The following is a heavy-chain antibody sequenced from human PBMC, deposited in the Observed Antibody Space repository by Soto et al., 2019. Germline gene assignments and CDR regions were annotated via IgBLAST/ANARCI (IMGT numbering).Heavy chain of an antibody. D-gene: IGHD6-6*01. CDR2: INPNSGGT. J-gene: IGHJ5*02. CDR1: GYTFTGYY. V-gene: IGHV1-2*04. CDR3: ARGGLIAARVWEWFDP. Sequence: QVQLVQSGAEVKKPGASVKVSCKASGYTFTGYYMHWVRQAPGQGLEWMGWINPNSGGTNYAQKFQGWVTMTRDTSISTAYMELSRLRSDDTAVDYCARGGLIAARVWEWFDPWGQGTLVTVSS.